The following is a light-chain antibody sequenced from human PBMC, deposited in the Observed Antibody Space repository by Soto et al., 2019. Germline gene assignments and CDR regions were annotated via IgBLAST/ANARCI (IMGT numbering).Light chain of an antibody. J-gene: IGKJ4*01. CDR3: QQYASSPPLT. Sequence: EIVLTQSPGTLSLSPGERATLSCRASQSVSSSLAWYQQKPGQAPRLLIYGASSRATGIPDRFSGSGSGTDFSLTISRLEPEDFAVYYCQQYASSPPLTFGGGTKVDIK. CDR1: QSVSSS. CDR2: GAS. V-gene: IGKV3-20*01.